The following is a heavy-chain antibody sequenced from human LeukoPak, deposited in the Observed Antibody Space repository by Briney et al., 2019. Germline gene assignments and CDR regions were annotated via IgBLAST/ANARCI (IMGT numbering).Heavy chain of an antibody. CDR2: RST. D-gene: IGHD6-13*01. Sequence: SETLSLTCTVSGDSINSFYWSWIRQPAGKGLEWIGRRSTNYSPSLKSRVTMSVDTSKNQFSLKLSSVTAADTAVYYCARRGSSSWYREGYFDYWGQGTLVTVSS. V-gene: IGHV4-4*07. J-gene: IGHJ4*02. CDR3: ARRGSSSWYREGYFDY. CDR1: GDSINSFY.